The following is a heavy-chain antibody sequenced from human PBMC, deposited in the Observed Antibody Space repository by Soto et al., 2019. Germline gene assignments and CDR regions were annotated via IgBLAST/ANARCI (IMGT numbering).Heavy chain of an antibody. Sequence: QVQLQESGPGLVKPSGTLSLTCAVSGGSISSSNWWSWVRQPPGKGLEWIGEIYHSGRTNYNPSHKSRVTIQLDKSKNQFSLKPSSVTAADAAVYYCARIAVASAGFDPWGQGTLVTVSS. CDR1: GGSISSSNW. CDR3: ARIAVASAGFDP. V-gene: IGHV4-4*02. J-gene: IGHJ5*02. CDR2: IYHSGRT. D-gene: IGHD6-19*01.